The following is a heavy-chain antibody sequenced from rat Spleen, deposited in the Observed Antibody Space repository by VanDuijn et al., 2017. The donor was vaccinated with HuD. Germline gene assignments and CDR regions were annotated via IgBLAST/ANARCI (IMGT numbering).Heavy chain of an antibody. J-gene: IGHJ2*01. D-gene: IGHD1-7*01. CDR2: ISYNGVST. CDR3: AKVPYYGYYYFDY. CDR1: GFTFSDYG. Sequence: EVQLVESGGGLVQSGRSMKLSCAASGFTFSDYGMVWVLQAPTKGLEWVASISYNGVSTYYRDSVKGRFTIPRDNAKSTLYLQMESLRSEDTATYYCAKVPYYGYYYFDYWGQGVMVTVSS. V-gene: IGHV5-20*01.